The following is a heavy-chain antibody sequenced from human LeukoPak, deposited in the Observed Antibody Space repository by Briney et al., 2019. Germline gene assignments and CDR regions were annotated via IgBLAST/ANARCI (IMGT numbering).Heavy chain of an antibody. CDR3: AKDKIGYCSSTSCYTKSGFDY. CDR2: IRYEGSNK. Sequence: GGSLRLSCAASGFTFSSYGMHWVRQAPGKGLEWVAFIRYEGSNKYYADSVKGRFTISRDNSKNTLYLQMNSLRAEDTAVYYCAKDKIGYCSSTSCYTKSGFDYWGQGTLVTVSS. D-gene: IGHD2-2*02. J-gene: IGHJ4*02. CDR1: GFTFSSYG. V-gene: IGHV3-30*02.